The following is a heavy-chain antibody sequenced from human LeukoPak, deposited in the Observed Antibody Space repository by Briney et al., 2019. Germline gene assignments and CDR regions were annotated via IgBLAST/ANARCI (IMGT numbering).Heavy chain of an antibody. Sequence: GGTLRLSCAASGFTFSSYGMSWVRQAPGKGLEWVSAISGSGGSTYYADSVKGRFTISRDNAKKSLYLQMDSLRAEDTAVYYCARDWYGGSGSTWPGYEYFDYWGQGTLVTVSS. CDR1: GFTFSSYG. CDR3: ARDWYGGSGSTWPGYEYFDY. CDR2: ISGSGGST. D-gene: IGHD6-13*01. V-gene: IGHV3-23*01. J-gene: IGHJ4*02.